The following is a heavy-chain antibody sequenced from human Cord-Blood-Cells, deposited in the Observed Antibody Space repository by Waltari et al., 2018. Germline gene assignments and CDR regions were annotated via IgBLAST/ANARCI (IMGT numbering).Heavy chain of an antibody. D-gene: IGHD3-3*01. CDR3: ARKYDFWSGYYYYYYGMDV. J-gene: IGHJ6*02. Sequence: QVQLQQWGAGLLKPSETLSLTCAVYGGSFSGYYWSWIRQPPGKGLEWIGEINHSGSTNYNPSLKSRVTITVDTSKNQFSLKLSSVTAADTAVYYCARKYDFWSGYYYYYYGMDVWGQGTTVTVSS. V-gene: IGHV4-34*01. CDR1: GGSFSGYY. CDR2: INHSGST.